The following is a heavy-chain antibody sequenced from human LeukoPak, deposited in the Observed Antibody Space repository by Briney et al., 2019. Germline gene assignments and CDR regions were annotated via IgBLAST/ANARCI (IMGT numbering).Heavy chain of an antibody. Sequence: GGSLRLSCSASGFTFTTYAMHWARHAPGRGLEYVSAISRNGGSTYYADSVKGRFTISRDNSKNTLYLQMSSLRAEDTAAYYCVKDAGYSYGHDYWGQGTLVTVSS. V-gene: IGHV3-64D*06. D-gene: IGHD5-18*01. J-gene: IGHJ4*02. CDR1: GFTFTTYA. CDR3: VKDAGYSYGHDY. CDR2: ISRNGGST.